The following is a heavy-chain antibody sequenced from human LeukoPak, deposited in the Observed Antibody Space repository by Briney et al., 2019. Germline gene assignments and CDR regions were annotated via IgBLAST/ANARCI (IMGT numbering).Heavy chain of an antibody. J-gene: IGHJ4*02. CDR3: ARRNTAMVAGLDY. Sequence: ASVKVSCKASGYTFTAYDINWVQQATGQGLEWVGWMNPNSGNTGYAQKFQGRVTMTRNTSISTAFMELSGLRSEDTAVYFCARRNTAMVAGLDYWGQGSLVTVSS. CDR1: GYTFTAYD. V-gene: IGHV1-8*01. CDR2: MNPNSGNT. D-gene: IGHD5-18*01.